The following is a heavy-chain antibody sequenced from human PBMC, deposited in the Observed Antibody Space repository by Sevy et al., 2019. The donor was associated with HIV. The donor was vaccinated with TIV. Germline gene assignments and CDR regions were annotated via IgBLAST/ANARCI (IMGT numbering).Heavy chain of an antibody. Sequence: GGSLRLSCAASGFTVSRYAMSWVRQAPGKGLEWVSAISGSGGSTYYADSVKGRLTISRDNSKNTLYLQMNSLRAEDTSVYYCAKGPEDYDFWSGYYDWYFDLWGRGTLVPVSS. CDR1: GFTVSRYA. J-gene: IGHJ2*01. CDR2: ISGSGGST. CDR3: AKGPEDYDFWSGYYDWYFDL. V-gene: IGHV3-23*01. D-gene: IGHD3-3*01.